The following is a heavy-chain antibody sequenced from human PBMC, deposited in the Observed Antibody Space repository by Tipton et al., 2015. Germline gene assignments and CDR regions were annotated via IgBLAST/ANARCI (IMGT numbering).Heavy chain of an antibody. D-gene: IGHD1-26*01. CDR3: ARDSSSLYTGTYFFAD. J-gene: IGHJ4*02. CDR2: IFHSGTT. CDR1: GGSISSDY. Sequence: TLSLTCTVSGGSISSDYWTWIRQPPGRGLEWIGNIFHSGTTNYNPSLRSRVTISIDTSNNQFSLRLTSVTAADMAVYYCARDSSSLYTGTYFFADWGRGTLVTVSS. V-gene: IGHV4-59*01.